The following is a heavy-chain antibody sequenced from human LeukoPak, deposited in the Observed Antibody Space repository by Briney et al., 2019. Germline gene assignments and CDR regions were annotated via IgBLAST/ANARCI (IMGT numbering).Heavy chain of an antibody. CDR2: IWYDGSNK. CDR3: ARDRDNCSGGSCYWRYYFDY. J-gene: IGHJ4*02. CDR1: GFTFSSYG. V-gene: IGHV3-33*01. D-gene: IGHD2-15*01. Sequence: PGGSLRLSCAASGFTFSSYGMHWVRQAPGKGLEWVAVIWYDGSNKYYADSVKGRFTISRDNSKNTLYLQMNSLRAEDTAVYYCARDRDNCSGGSCYWRYYFDYWGQGTLVTVSS.